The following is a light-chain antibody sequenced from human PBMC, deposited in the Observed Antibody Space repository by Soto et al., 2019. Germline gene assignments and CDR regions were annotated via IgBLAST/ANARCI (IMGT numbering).Light chain of an antibody. V-gene: IGKV3-15*01. J-gene: IGKJ4*01. CDR3: QKYNDWPLT. CDR2: GAS. CDR1: QSVGCN. Sequence: EIVLTQSPATLSMSPGERATLSCRASQSVGCNLAWYQQQPGQAPRLLVYGASTRATEIPARFSCSGSGTEFTLTISSLQSEDFAVYYCQKYNDWPLTFGGGTKVEIK.